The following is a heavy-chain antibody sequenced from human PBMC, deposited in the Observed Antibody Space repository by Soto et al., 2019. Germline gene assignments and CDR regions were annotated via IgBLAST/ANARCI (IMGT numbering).Heavy chain of an antibody. J-gene: IGHJ4*02. CDR2: IYYSGST. CDR3: XXXTEYTSTWYYFDY. V-gene: IGHV4-31*01. Sequence: QVQLQESGPGLVKPSQTLSLTCTVSXXXXXXXXXXXSWXRQHPGKGLEWIGYIYYSGSTDYNPSLXXXXXXXXXXXXXXXXXXXXXXXXXXXXXXXXXXXTEYTSTWYYFDYWGQGTLVTVSS. CDR1: XXXXXXXXXX. D-gene: IGHD6-6*01.